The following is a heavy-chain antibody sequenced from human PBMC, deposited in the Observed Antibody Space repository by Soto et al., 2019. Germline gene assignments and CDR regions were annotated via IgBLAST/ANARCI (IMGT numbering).Heavy chain of an antibody. V-gene: IGHV3-7*04. CDR3: TRNRGGDRLGY. CDR1: GFTFSDYW. J-gene: IGHJ4*02. CDR2: IKPDGSET. D-gene: IGHD3-10*01. Sequence: EVQLVESGGDLVQPGGSLRLSCAASGFTFSDYWMTWVRQAPGEGLEWVADIKPDGSETAYVDSVKGRFTISRDNVENSLSLRMNGVRGEDTAVYYCTRNRGGDRLGYWGPGALVTVSS.